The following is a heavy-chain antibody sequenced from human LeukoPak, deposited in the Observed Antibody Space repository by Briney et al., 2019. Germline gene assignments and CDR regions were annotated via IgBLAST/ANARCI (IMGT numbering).Heavy chain of an antibody. D-gene: IGHD6-13*01. J-gene: IGHJ5*02. CDR2: IYSGGSR. Sequence: PGGSLRLSCAASGFTVSSNYMSWVRQAPGKGLEWVSIIYSGGSRYYADSVKGRFTISRDNSKNTLYLQMNSLRAEDTAVYYCAKDPGAAAAVNWFDPWGQGTLVTVSS. CDR1: GFTVSSNY. V-gene: IGHV3-53*01. CDR3: AKDPGAAAAVNWFDP.